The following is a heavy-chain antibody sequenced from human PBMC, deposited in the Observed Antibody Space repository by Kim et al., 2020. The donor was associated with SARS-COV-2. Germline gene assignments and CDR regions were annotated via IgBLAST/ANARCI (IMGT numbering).Heavy chain of an antibody. CDR2: ISGSGGST. CDR3: AKDLLYGSGSYLWYY. V-gene: IGHV3-23*01. CDR1: GFTFSSYA. D-gene: IGHD3-10*01. Sequence: GGSLRLSCAASGFTFSSYAMSWVRQAPGKGLEWVSAISGSGGSTYYADSVKGRFTISRDNSKNTLYLQMNSLRAEDTAVYYCAKDLLYGSGSYLWYYWGQGTLVTVSS. J-gene: IGHJ4*02.